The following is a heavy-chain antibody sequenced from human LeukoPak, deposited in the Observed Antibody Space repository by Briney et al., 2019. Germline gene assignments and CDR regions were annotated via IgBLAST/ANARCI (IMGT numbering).Heavy chain of an antibody. CDR1: RFDFNTYS. D-gene: IGHD3-22*01. Sequence: GGSLRLSCAGSRFDFNTYSMNWIRQAPGKGLEWVSSISSGSSYIYYSDSVKGRFTISRDNAKNSLYLQMNSLRDEDTAVYYCARVSQVDDYYDSSVQDAFDIWGQGTMVTVSS. J-gene: IGHJ3*02. V-gene: IGHV3-21*01. CDR2: ISSGSSYI. CDR3: ARVSQVDDYYDSSVQDAFDI.